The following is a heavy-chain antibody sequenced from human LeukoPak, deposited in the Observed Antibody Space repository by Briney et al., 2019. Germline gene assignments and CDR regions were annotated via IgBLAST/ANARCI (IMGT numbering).Heavy chain of an antibody. Sequence: SETLSLPCTVSGGSISSSTYCWGWIRQPPGKGLEWIGSFYCSGSTYYNPSLKSRVTISVDTSKNQFSLKLNSVTAADTAVYYCARLRSPVTILYYFDYWGQGTLVTVSS. J-gene: IGHJ4*02. CDR1: GGSISSSTYC. CDR3: ARLRSPVTILYYFDY. CDR2: FYCSGST. V-gene: IGHV4-39*01. D-gene: IGHD4-17*01.